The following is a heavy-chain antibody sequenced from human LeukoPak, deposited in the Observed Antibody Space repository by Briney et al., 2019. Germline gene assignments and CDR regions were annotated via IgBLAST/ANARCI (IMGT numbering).Heavy chain of an antibody. CDR1: GFTFDDYA. CDR3: AKDMWSAAAGRTPFDY. Sequence: PGRSLRLSCAASGFTFDDYAMHWVRQAPGKGLEGVSGISWNSGSIGYADSVKGRFTISRDNAKNSLYLQMNSLRAEDTALYYCAKDMWSAAAGRTPFDYWGQGTLVTVSS. CDR2: ISWNSGSI. J-gene: IGHJ4*02. D-gene: IGHD6-13*01. V-gene: IGHV3-9*01.